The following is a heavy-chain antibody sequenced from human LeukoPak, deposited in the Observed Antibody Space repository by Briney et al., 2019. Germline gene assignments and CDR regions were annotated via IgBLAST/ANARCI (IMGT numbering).Heavy chain of an antibody. V-gene: IGHV1-2*02. J-gene: IGHJ6*02. CDR1: GYSFTAYY. CDR2: INPNNGGT. D-gene: IGHD2-2*01. Sequence: ASVRLSCKAPGYSFTAYYMHWVRQAPGQGLEWMGWINPNNGGTNYAQKFQGRVTLTRATSINTAYMELSRLRSDDTATYYCARERVVVPAAPYYYGMDVWGQGTTVTVSS. CDR3: ARERVVVPAAPYYYGMDV.